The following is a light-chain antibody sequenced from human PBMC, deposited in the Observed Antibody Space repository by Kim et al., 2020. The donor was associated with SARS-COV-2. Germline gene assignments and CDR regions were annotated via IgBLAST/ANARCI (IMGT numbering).Light chain of an antibody. J-gene: IGLJ2*01. Sequence: GQAVTISCTGTSSDVGGYNYVSWYQQHPGKAPKLMIYDGSKRPSGVPDRFSGSKSGNTASPTISGLQAEDEADYYCCSYAGSYTLVFGGGTQLTVL. CDR1: SSDVGGYNY. CDR3: CSYAGSYTLV. V-gene: IGLV2-11*01. CDR2: DGS.